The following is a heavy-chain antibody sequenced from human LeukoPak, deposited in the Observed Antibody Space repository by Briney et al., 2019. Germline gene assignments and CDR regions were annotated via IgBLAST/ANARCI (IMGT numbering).Heavy chain of an antibody. CDR3: ARDPTPMNDWFDP. D-gene: IGHD1-1*01. V-gene: IGHV3-11*01. CDR2: ISSSGSTI. CDR1: GFTFSHYY. J-gene: IGHJ5*02. Sequence: GGSLRLSCAASGFTFSHYYMSWIRQAPGKGLEWVSYISSSGSTIYYADSVKGRFTISRDNAKNSLYLQMNSLRAEDTAVYYCARDPTPMNDWFDPWGQGTLVTVSS.